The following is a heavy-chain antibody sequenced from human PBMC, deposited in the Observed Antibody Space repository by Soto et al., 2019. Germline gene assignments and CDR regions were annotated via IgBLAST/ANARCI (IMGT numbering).Heavy chain of an antibody. D-gene: IGHD2-2*01. V-gene: IGHV1-2*02. CDR1: GYTFTGYY. J-gene: IGHJ6*02. Sequence: ASVKVSCKASGYTFTGYYMHWVRQAPGQGLEWMGWINPNSGGTNYAQKFQGRVTMTRDTSISTAYMELSRLRSDDTAVYYCARVVCSSTSCYFNYYYGMDVWGQGTPVTVSS. CDR2: INPNSGGT. CDR3: ARVVCSSTSCYFNYYYGMDV.